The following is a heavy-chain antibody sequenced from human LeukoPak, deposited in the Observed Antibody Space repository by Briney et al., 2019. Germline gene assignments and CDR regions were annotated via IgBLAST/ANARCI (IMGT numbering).Heavy chain of an antibody. CDR2: ISYDGSNK. D-gene: IGHD1-26*01. CDR3: AKIRNYYGRDAFDI. J-gene: IGHJ3*02. V-gene: IGHV3-30*18. CDR1: GFAVSGNY. Sequence: GGSLRLSCAASGFAVSGNYMNWVRQAPGKGLEWVAVISYDGSNKYYADSVKGRFTISRGNSKNTLYLQMNSLRAEDTAVYYCAKIRNYYGRDAFDIWGQGTMVTVSS.